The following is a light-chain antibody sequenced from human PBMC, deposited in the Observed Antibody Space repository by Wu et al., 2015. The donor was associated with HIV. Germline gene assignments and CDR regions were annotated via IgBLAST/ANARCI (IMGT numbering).Light chain of an antibody. J-gene: IGKJ5*01. Sequence: TQSPVTLSVSPGERATLSCRASQSVNINLAWYQQKPGQAPRLLIYDASNRATGIPARFSGSGSGTDFSLTISSLEPEDFAVYYCQQRGNTWPLTFGQGTRLEIK. CDR3: QQRGNTWPLT. CDR2: DAS. V-gene: IGKV3-11*01. CDR1: QSVNIN.